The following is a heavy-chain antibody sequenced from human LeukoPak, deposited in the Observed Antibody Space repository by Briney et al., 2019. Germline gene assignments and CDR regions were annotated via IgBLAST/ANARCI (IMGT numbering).Heavy chain of an antibody. CDR3: ARQGRYYDYVWGSYRVRNFDY. CDR2: IYYSGST. J-gene: IGHJ4*02. D-gene: IGHD3-16*01. V-gene: IGHV4-39*01. Sequence: PSETLSLTCTVSGGSISSSSYYWGWIRQPPGKGVEWIGSIYYSGSTYCNPCLKSRVTISVDTSKNQFSLKLSSVTAADTAVYYCARQGRYYDYVWGSYRVRNFDYWGQGTLVTVSS. CDR1: GGSISSSSYY.